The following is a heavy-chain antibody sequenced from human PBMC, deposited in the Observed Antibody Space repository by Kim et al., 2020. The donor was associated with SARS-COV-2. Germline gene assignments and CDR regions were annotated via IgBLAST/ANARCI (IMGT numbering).Heavy chain of an antibody. CDR3: ARQGIGLYYYGVDV. D-gene: IGHD2-21*01. J-gene: IGHJ6*02. V-gene: IGHV5-51*01. Sequence: YRPSFQGKVTISADKSISTAYLQWSSLKASDTAMYYCARQGIGLYYYGVDVWGQGTTVTVSS.